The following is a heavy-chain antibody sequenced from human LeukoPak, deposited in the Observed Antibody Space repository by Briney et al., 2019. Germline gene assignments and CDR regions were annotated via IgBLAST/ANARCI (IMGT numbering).Heavy chain of an antibody. CDR2: IYYSGST. Sequence: PSETLSPTCTVSGGSISSSSYYWGWIRQPPGKGLEWIGSIYYSGSTYYNPSLRSRVTISVDTSKNQFSLKLSSVTAADTAVYYCARDKMGATFVFDYWGQGTLVTVSS. J-gene: IGHJ4*02. V-gene: IGHV4-39*07. CDR3: ARDKMGATFVFDY. D-gene: IGHD1-26*01. CDR1: GGSISSSSYY.